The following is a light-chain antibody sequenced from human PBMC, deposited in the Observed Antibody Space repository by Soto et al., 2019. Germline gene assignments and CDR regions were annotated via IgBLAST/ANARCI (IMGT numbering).Light chain of an antibody. J-gene: IGKJ1*01. CDR2: DAS. CDR1: QSVSGW. Sequence: DIQMTQSPSTLSGSVGDRVTITCRASQSVSGWLAWYQQKPGEAPKLLIYDASALPRGVPSRFSGSGSGTKFTLTIASLQPDHFATYYCQQYETFSGTFGPGTKVDI. CDR3: QQYETFSGT. V-gene: IGKV1-5*01.